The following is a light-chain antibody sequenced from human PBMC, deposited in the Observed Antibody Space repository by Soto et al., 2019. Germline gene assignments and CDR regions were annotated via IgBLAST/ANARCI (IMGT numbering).Light chain of an antibody. CDR1: SGHSSYA. CDR2: LNSDGSH. J-gene: IGLJ3*02. V-gene: IGLV4-69*01. CDR3: QTWGTGIYWV. Sequence: QPVLTQSPSASASLGASVKLTCTPSSGHSSYAIAWHQQQPEKGPRYLMKLNSDGSHSKGDGIPDRFSGSSSGAERYLTISSLQSEDEADYYCQTWGTGIYWVFGGGTKLTVL.